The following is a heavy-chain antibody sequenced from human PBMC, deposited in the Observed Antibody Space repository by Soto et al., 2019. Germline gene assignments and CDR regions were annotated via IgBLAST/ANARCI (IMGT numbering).Heavy chain of an antibody. D-gene: IGHD3-22*01. J-gene: IGHJ6*02. V-gene: IGHV3-72*01. CDR1: GFTFSDHY. CDR3: ARAVGGVVSYGMDV. CDR2: TRNKANSYTT. Sequence: GGSLRLSCAASGFTFSDHYMDWVRQAPGKGLEWVGRTRNKANSYTTEYAASVKGRFTISRDDSKNSLYLQMNSLKTEDTAVYYCARAVGGVVSYGMDVWGQGTTVTVSS.